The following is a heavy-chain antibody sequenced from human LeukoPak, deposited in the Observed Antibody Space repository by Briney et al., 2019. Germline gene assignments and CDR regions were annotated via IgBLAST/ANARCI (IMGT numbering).Heavy chain of an antibody. CDR2: INSGATDT. V-gene: IGHV3-23*01. CDR1: GFSFSYYA. J-gene: IGHJ4*02. D-gene: IGHD3-16*01. Sequence: GGSLRLSCAASGFSFSYYAMSWVRQAPGKGLEWVSSINSGATDTYYADSVKGRFTISRDNSKNTLYLQMNSLRAEDTALYYCAKDSYRNYVRGYFDSWGQGTLVTVSS. CDR3: AKDSYRNYVRGYFDS.